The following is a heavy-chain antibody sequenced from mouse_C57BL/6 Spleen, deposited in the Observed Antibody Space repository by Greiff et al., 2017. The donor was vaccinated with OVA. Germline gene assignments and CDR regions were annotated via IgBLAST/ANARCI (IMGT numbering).Heavy chain of an antibody. Sequence: QVQLQQPGAELVMPGASVKLSCKASGYTFTSYWMHWVKQRPGQGLEWIGEIDPSDSYTNYNQKFKGKSTLTVDKSSSTAYMQLSSLTSEDSAVYYCATTVVATGKDYFDYWGQGTTLTVSS. J-gene: IGHJ2*01. V-gene: IGHV1-69*01. CDR1: GYTFTSYW. CDR2: IDPSDSYT. D-gene: IGHD1-1*01. CDR3: ATTVVATGKDYFDY.